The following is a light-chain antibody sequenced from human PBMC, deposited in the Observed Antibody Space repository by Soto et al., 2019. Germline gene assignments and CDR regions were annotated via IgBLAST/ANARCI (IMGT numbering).Light chain of an antibody. Sequence: LAPGERATLSCRASQSVRSNLDWYQQKPGQAPRLLIYDATTRATGIPARFNGSGSGTEFTLSISSLQSEDIAVYYCQQYNNWPTFGQGTKVDIK. CDR1: QSVRSN. CDR2: DAT. J-gene: IGKJ1*01. CDR3: QQYNNWPT. V-gene: IGKV3-15*01.